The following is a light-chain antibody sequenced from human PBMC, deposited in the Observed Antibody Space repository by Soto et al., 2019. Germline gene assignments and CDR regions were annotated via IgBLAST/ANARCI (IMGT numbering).Light chain of an antibody. CDR2: GAY. V-gene: IGKV3D-20*02. CDR1: DTVSGSY. CDR3: QQRHNWPLT. Sequence: DIVLTQSPGTLSFSPGERATLSCRASDTVSGSYLAWYQQKPGQAPRLLIYGAYNRATGIPDRFSGSGSGTDFTLTISGLEPEDFAVYYCQQRHNWPLTFGGGTKVDIK. J-gene: IGKJ4*01.